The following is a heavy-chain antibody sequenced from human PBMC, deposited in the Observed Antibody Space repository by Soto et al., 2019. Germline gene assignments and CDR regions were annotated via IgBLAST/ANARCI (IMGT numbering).Heavy chain of an antibody. V-gene: IGHV4-39*01. Sequence: SETLSLTCTVSGGSISSSSYYWGWIRQPPGKGLEWIGSIYYSGSTYYNPSLKSRVTISVDTSKNQFSLKLSSVTAADTAVYYCATRSTVTTSGSFDYWGQGTLVTVSS. CDR2: IYYSGST. D-gene: IGHD4-4*01. CDR1: GGSISSSSYY. CDR3: ATRSTVTTSGSFDY. J-gene: IGHJ4*02.